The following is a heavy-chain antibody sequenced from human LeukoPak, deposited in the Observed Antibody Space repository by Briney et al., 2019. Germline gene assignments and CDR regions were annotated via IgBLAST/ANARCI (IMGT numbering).Heavy chain of an antibody. CDR2: INPNSGGT. CDR3: ARELGYPYDAFDI. D-gene: IGHD3-16*01. J-gene: IGHJ3*02. V-gene: IGHV1-2*04. Sequence: ASVKVSCKASGYTFTGYYMHWVRQAPGQGLEWMGWINPNSGGTNYAQKFQGWVTMTRDTSISTAYMELSRLRSDDTAVYYCARELGYPYDAFDIWGQGTMVTVSS. CDR1: GYTFTGYY.